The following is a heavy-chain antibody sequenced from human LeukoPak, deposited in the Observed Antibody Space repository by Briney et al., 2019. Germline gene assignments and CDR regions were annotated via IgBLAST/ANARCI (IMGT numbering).Heavy chain of an antibody. Sequence: ASVKVSCKASGYTFTSYAMNWVRQAPGQGLEWMGWINTNTGNPTYAQGFTGRFVFSLDTSVSTAYLQISSLKAEDTAVYYCARDAYPDDFWSGYYIDHIWGQGTMVTVSS. D-gene: IGHD3-3*01. CDR3: ARDAYPDDFWSGYYIDHI. CDR2: INTNTGNP. V-gene: IGHV7-4-1*02. CDR1: GYTFTSYA. J-gene: IGHJ3*02.